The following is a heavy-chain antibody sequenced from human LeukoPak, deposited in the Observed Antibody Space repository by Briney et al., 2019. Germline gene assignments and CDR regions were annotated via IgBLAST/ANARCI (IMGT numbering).Heavy chain of an antibody. CDR2: INHSGST. Sequence: PSETLSLTCAVYGGSFSGYYWSWLRQPPGKGLEWIGEINHSGSTNYNPSLKSRVTISVDTSKNQFSLKLSSVTAADTAVYYCARGIRFTMVRGVIDDAFDIWGQGTMVTVSS. D-gene: IGHD3-10*01. CDR1: GGSFSGYY. J-gene: IGHJ3*02. V-gene: IGHV4-34*01. CDR3: ARGIRFTMVRGVIDDAFDI.